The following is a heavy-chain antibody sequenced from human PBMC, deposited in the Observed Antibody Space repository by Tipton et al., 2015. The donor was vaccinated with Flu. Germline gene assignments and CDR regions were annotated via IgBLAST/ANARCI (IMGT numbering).Heavy chain of an antibody. CDR1: GFTFSSYW. Sequence: SLRLSCAASGFTFSSYWMTWVRQAPGKGLEWVANIKQDGSVKYYVDSVKGRFTISRDNAKNSLYLQMNSLRADDTAVYYCARQIGDGDCYWGQGTLVTVSS. CDR3: ARQIGDGDCY. D-gene: IGHD2-21*01. CDR2: IKQDGSVK. V-gene: IGHV3-7*03. J-gene: IGHJ4*02.